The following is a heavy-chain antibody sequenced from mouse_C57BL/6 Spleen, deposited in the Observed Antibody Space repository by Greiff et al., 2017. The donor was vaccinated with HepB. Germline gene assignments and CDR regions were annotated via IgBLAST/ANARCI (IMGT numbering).Heavy chain of an antibody. CDR2: ISPNNGGT. V-gene: IGHV1-18*01. Sequence: EVQLQQSGPELVKPGASVKIPCKASGYTFTAYNMDWVKQSHGKSLEWIGDISPNNGGTIYNQKFKGKATLTVDKSSSTAYMELRSLTSEDTAVYYCARSTTVVAGAMDYWGQGTSVTVSS. CDR1: GYTFTAYN. D-gene: IGHD1-1*01. J-gene: IGHJ4*01. CDR3: ARSTTVVAGAMDY.